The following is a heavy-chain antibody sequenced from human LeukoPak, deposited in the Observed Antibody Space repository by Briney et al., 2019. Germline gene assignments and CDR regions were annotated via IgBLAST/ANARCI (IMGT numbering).Heavy chain of an antibody. J-gene: IGHJ4*02. CDR3: AGRRGNYQGFDY. Sequence: SHTLSLTCSVSGDSIRSSSYSWHWIRQPAGKGLEWIGHIYASGTTNYNPSLKSRVTMSVDMFKNKFSLKLRSMTAADTAVYYCAGRRGNYQGFDYWGQGTLVTVSS. D-gene: IGHD1-7*01. V-gene: IGHV4-61*09. CDR1: GDSIRSSSYS. CDR2: IYASGTT.